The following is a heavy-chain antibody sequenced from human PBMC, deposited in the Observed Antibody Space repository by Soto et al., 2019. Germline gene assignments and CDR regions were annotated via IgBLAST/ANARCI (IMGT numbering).Heavy chain of an antibody. J-gene: IGHJ6*02. CDR1: GYTFTSYD. D-gene: IGHD4-4*01. CDR3: AREITVRGMDV. V-gene: IGHV1-8*01. CDR2: MNPNSGNT. Sequence: QVQLVQSGAEVKKPGASVKVSCKASGYTFTSYDINWVRQATGQGLEWMGWMNPNSGNTGYAQKFQGRVTMTKNTSLHTAYMAPSSLSGDESVGYCGAREITVRGMDVWGQGPTVTVSS.